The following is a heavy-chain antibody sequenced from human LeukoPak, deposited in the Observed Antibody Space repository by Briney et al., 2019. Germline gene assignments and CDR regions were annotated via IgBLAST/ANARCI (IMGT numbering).Heavy chain of an antibody. CDR3: ARVEDSGSFGFDY. J-gene: IGHJ4*02. CDR2: IYYSGST. Sequence: KPSETLSLTCTVSGGSVSSGSYYWSWIRQPPGKGLEWIGYIYYSGSTNYNPSLKSRVTISVDTSKNQFSLKLSSVTAADTAVYYCARVEDSGSFGFDYWGQGTLVTVSS. D-gene: IGHD1-26*01. V-gene: IGHV4-61*01. CDR1: GGSVSSGSYY.